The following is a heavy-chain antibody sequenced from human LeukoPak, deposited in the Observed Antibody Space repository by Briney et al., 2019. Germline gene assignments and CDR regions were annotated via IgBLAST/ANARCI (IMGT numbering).Heavy chain of an antibody. D-gene: IGHD1-26*01. CDR1: GYTLTELS. CDR2: FDPEDGET. CDR3: ATAVSGTYVHWFDP. Sequence: GASVKASCKVSGYTLTELSMHWVRQAPGKGLEWMGSFDPEDGETIYAQKFQGRVTMTEDTSTDTAYMELTSLRSEDTAVYYCATAVSGTYVHWFDPWGQGTLVTVSS. J-gene: IGHJ5*02. V-gene: IGHV1-24*01.